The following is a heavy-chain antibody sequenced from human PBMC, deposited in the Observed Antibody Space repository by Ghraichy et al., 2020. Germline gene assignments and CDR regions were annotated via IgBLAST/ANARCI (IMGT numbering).Heavy chain of an antibody. D-gene: IGHD4-17*01. CDR2: IYYSGST. J-gene: IGHJ4*02. Sequence: SETLSLTCTVSGGSISSYYWSWIRQPPGKGLEWIGYIYYSGSTNYNPSLKSRVTISVDTSKNQFSLKLSSVTAADTAVYYCARGDYDFDYWGQGTLVTVSS. CDR3: ARGDYDFDY. V-gene: IGHV4-59*01. CDR1: GGSISSYY.